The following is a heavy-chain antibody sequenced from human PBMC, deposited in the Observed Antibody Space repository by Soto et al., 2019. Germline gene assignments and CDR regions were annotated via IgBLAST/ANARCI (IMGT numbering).Heavy chain of an antibody. Sequence: GASVKVSCKASGYTFTSYGISWVRQAPGQGLEWMGWISAYNGNTNYAQKLQGRVTMTTDTSTSTAYMELGSLRSDDTAVYYCARGRGGIVYYYYYYKDGWGKGITVTVSS. CDR3: ARGRGGIVYYYYYYKDG. V-gene: IGHV1-18*01. CDR1: GYTFTSYG. J-gene: IGHJ6*03. D-gene: IGHD3-16*02. CDR2: ISAYNGNT.